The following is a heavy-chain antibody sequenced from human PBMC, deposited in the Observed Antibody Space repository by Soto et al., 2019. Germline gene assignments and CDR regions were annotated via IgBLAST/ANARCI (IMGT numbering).Heavy chain of an antibody. CDR1: GYTFTSYG. V-gene: IGHV1-69*13. CDR3: ARVSTNCISTSCYGFDY. CDR2: ISPIFGKA. J-gene: IGHJ4*02. Sequence: SVKVSCKTSGYTFTSYGISWVRQAPGQGLEWMGGISPIFGKANYAQKFQGRVTITADESTSTAYMELSSLRSEDTAVYYCARVSTNCISTSCYGFDYWGQGTLVTVSS. D-gene: IGHD2-2*01.